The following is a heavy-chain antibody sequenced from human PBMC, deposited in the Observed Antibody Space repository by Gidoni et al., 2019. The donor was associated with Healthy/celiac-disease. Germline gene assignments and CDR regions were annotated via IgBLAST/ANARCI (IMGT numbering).Heavy chain of an antibody. CDR2: IIPIFGTS. CDR1: GGTFSSYA. J-gene: IGHJ4*02. CDR3: ASSVIACGGDCYSGFDY. Sequence: QVQLVQSGAAVQKPGSSVKVSCKASGGTFSSYAISWVRQAPGQGLEWMGWIIPIFGTSNYAQKCQGRVTMTADESTSTAYMELSSLRSEDTAVYYCASSVIACGGDCYSGFDYWGQGTLVTVSS. D-gene: IGHD2-21*02. V-gene: IGHV1-69*01.